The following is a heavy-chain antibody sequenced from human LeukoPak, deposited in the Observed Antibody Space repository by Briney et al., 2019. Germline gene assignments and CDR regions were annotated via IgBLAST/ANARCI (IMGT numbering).Heavy chain of an antibody. CDR1: GFTFRSYG. Sequence: PGGSLRHFCAAPGFTFRSYGMHWVCQAPGKGLGWVAVIWYDGSIKYYADSVKGRCTISRDNTKKTRYLQINSLRAADTTVYFCASGTVSRLYYMDDWGKGTTVTVSS. V-gene: IGHV3-33*01. D-gene: IGHD2-15*01. J-gene: IGHJ6*03. CDR2: IWYDGSIK. CDR3: ASGTVSRLYYMDD.